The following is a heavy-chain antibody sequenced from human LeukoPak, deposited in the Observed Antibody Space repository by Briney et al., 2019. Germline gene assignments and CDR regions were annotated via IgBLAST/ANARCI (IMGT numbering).Heavy chain of an antibody. CDR1: GFTFSSYS. Sequence: PGGSLRLSCAASGFTFSSYSMNWVRQAPGKGLEWVSSISSSSSYIYYADSVKGRFTISRDNSKNTLYLQMNSLRAEDTAVYCCAKDGRDNYYDSSSHDYWGQGTLVTVSS. J-gene: IGHJ4*02. CDR2: ISSSSSYI. D-gene: IGHD3-22*01. V-gene: IGHV3-21*04. CDR3: AKDGRDNYYDSSSHDY.